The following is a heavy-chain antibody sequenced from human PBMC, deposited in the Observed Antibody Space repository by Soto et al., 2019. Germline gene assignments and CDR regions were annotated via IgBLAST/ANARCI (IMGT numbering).Heavy chain of an antibody. J-gene: IGHJ6*03. CDR1: GFSLSTSGVG. D-gene: IGHD6-6*01. CDR3: AHSGPSRAGNNSSSSVYYYYYYMDV. V-gene: IGHV2-5*02. Sequence: QITLKESGPTLVKPTQTLTLTCTFSGFSLSTSGVGVGWIRQPPGKALEWLALIYWDDYKRYSPSLKSRLTITKDTSKNQVVLTMTNMDPVDTATYYCAHSGPSRAGNNSSSSVYYYYYYMDVWGKGTTVTVSS. CDR2: IYWDDYK.